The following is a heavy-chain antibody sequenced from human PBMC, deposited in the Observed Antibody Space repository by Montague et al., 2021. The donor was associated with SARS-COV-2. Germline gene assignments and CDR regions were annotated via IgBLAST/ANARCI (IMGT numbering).Heavy chain of an antibody. CDR3: ARWYYYDSSGYYR. Sequence: SETLSLTCAVYGGSFSGYYWSWIRQPPGKGLERIGEINHSGSTNYNPSLKSRVTISVDTPKNQFSLKLSSVTAADTAVYYCARWYYYDSSGYYRWGQGTLVTVSS. J-gene: IGHJ4*02. V-gene: IGHV4-34*01. D-gene: IGHD3-22*01. CDR2: INHSGST. CDR1: GGSFSGYY.